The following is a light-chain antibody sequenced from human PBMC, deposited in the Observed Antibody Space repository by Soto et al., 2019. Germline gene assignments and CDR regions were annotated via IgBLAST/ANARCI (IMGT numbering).Light chain of an antibody. J-gene: IGLJ2*01. Sequence: QSVLTQPRSVSGSPGQSVTISCTGTDSDVGTYNYVSWYQQHPGKAPKLMIYDVNKRPSGVPDRFSGSKSGNTASLTISGLQAEDEADYYCFSYAGYYTLLFGGGTKVTVL. CDR2: DVN. V-gene: IGLV2-11*01. CDR3: FSYAGYYTLL. CDR1: DSDVGTYNY.